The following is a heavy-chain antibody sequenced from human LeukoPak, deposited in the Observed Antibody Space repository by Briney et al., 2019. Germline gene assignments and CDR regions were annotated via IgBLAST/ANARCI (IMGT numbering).Heavy chain of an antibody. V-gene: IGHV7-4-1*02. CDR1: GYTFTSYA. CDR3: ARVPGGEQQLVLAPDY. D-gene: IGHD6-13*01. J-gene: IGHJ4*02. CDR2: INTNTGNP. Sequence: GASVNVSCKASGYTFTSYAMNWVRQAPGQGLEWMGWINTNTGNPTYAQGFTGRFVFSLDTSVSTAYLQISSLKAEDTAVYYCARVPGGEQQLVLAPDYWGQGTLVTVSS.